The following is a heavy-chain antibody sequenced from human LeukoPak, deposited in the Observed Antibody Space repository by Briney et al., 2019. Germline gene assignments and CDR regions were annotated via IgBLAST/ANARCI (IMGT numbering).Heavy chain of an antibody. CDR3: AKDIAYGSADYYFDS. Sequence: GGSLRLSCAASGFTLRSYGMHWVRQAPGKGLEWVAVISTDGRNKYHGDSVKGRFTISRDNSRDTLYLEKNSLRAEDTAVYYCAKDIAYGSADYYFDSWGQGTLVTVSS. CDR2: ISTDGRNK. J-gene: IGHJ4*02. D-gene: IGHD3-10*01. V-gene: IGHV3-30*18. CDR1: GFTLRSYG.